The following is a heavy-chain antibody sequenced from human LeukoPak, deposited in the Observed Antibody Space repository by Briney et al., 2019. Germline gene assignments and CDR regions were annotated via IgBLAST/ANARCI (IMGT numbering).Heavy chain of an antibody. V-gene: IGHV4-39*01. Sequence: PSETLSLTCTVSGGSISSSSCYWGWIRQPPGKGLEWIGSIYYSGSTYYNPSLKSRVTISVDTSKNQFSLKLSSVTAADTAVYYCARQSAPSWFDPWGQGTLVTVSS. CDR3: ARQSAPSWFDP. J-gene: IGHJ5*02. CDR2: IYYSGST. CDR1: GGSISSSSCY.